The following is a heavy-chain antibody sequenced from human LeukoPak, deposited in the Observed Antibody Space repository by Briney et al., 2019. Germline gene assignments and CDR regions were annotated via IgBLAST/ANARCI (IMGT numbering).Heavy chain of an antibody. CDR2: INHSGST. Sequence: PSETLSLTCAVYGGSFSGYYWTWIRQAPGKGLEWIGEINHSGSTNYNPSLKSRATISVDTSKNQFSLKLSSVTAADTAVYYCASRYYGSGSYSDYWGQGTLVTVSS. J-gene: IGHJ4*02. V-gene: IGHV4-34*01. CDR3: ASRYYGSGSYSDY. D-gene: IGHD3-10*01. CDR1: GGSFSGYY.